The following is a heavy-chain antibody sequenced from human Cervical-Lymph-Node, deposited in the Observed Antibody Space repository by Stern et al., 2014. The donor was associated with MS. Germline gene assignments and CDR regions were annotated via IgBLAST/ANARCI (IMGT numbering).Heavy chain of an antibody. CDR2: LNPNSGGT. J-gene: IGHJ4*01. Sequence: QVQLVQSGAEARAPGASMKVSCKASGYIFTDYYLHWVRQAPGQGLEWLGWLNPNSGGTNYAQNFQGRVTMTRDTSISTAYMELRWLGSADTAVYYCARGSGTAYDLRGDYWGQGTLVTVSS. D-gene: IGHD3-3*01. CDR3: ARGSGTAYDLRGDY. CDR1: GYIFTDYY. V-gene: IGHV1-2*02.